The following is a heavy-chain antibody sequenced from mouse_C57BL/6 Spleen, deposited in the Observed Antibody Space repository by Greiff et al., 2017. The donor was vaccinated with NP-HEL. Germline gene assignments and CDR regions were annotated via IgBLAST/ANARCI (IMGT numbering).Heavy chain of an antibody. CDR2: IWSDGST. CDR1: GFSLTSYG. J-gene: IGHJ4*01. D-gene: IGHD2-1*01. V-gene: IGHV2-6-1*01. Sequence: VKLQESGPGLVAPSQSLSITCTVSGFSLTSYGVHWVRQPPGKGLEWLVVIWSDGSTTYNSALKSRLSISKDNSKSQVFLKMNSLQTDDTAMYYCSRHGYYGNCMDYWGQGTSVTVSS. CDR3: SRHGYYGNCMDY.